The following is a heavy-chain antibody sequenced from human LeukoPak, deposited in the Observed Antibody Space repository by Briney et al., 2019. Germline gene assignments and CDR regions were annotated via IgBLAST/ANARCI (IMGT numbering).Heavy chain of an antibody. CDR2: INHSGST. CDR1: GGSFSSYY. D-gene: IGHD2-2*01. CDR3: ARGRYCSSTSCYLPLDY. Sequence: PSETLSLTCAVYGGSFSSYYWSWIRQPPGKGLEWIGEINHSGSTNYNPSLKSRVTISVDTSKNQFSLKLSSVTAADTAVYYCARGRYCSSTSCYLPLDYWGQGTLVTVSS. V-gene: IGHV4-34*01. J-gene: IGHJ4*02.